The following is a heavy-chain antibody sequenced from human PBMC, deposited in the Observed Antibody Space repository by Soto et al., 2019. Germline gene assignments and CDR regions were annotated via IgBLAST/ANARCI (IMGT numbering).Heavy chain of an antibody. Sequence: ASVKVSCKASGYTFTSYGISWVRQAPGQGLEWMGWISAYNGNTNYAQKLQGRVTMTTDTSTSTAYVELRSLRSDDTAVYYCARDRGIAVAATFDYWRQGTLVTVSS. CDR3: ARDRGIAVAATFDY. J-gene: IGHJ4*02. CDR1: GYTFTSYG. D-gene: IGHD6-19*01. CDR2: ISAYNGNT. V-gene: IGHV1-18*01.